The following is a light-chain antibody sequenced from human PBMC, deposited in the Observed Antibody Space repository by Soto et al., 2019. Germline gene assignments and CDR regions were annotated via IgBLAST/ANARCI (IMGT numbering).Light chain of an antibody. CDR3: TSYTSNTLGV. J-gene: IGLJ2*01. CDR1: RSDIGAYNY. CDR2: EVT. V-gene: IGLV2-14*01. Sequence: QSVLTQPASVSGSPGQSITISSTGTRSDIGAYNYVSWYQQHPGKAPKLMIFEVTSRPSGVSDRFSGSKSGNTASLTISGLQADDEADYYCTSYTSNTLGVFGGGTKLTVL.